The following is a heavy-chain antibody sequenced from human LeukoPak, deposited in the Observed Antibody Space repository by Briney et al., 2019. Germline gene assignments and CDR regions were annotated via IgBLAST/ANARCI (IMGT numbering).Heavy chain of an antibody. J-gene: IGHJ4*02. V-gene: IGHV1-69*08. CDR1: GGSFSTNT. Sequence: ASVKVSCKASGGSFSTNTISWVRQAPGQGPEWMGRIIPVLGTAEYAEKFKGRVTIFADKSTSTAYMELSGLKSEDTALYYCARGKGFVGHFDYWGQGTLVTVSS. D-gene: IGHD2-15*01. CDR2: IIPVLGTA. CDR3: ARGKGFVGHFDY.